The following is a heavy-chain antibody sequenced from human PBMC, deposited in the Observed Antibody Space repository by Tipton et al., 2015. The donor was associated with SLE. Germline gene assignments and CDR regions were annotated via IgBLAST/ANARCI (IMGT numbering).Heavy chain of an antibody. Sequence: TLSLTCAVYGGSFSGYYWSWIRQPPGKGLEWIGEINHSGSTNCNPSLKSRVTMSVDTSKNKFSLRLSSVTAADTAVYYCARGSSGWPFDYWGQGTLVTVSS. J-gene: IGHJ4*02. CDR3: ARGSSGWPFDY. V-gene: IGHV4-34*01. CDR2: INHSGST. D-gene: IGHD6-19*01. CDR1: GGSFSGYY.